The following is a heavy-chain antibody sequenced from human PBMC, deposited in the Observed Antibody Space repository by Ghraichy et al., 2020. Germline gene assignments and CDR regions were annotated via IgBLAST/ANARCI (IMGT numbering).Heavy chain of an antibody. CDR3: ARGNYFFYGLDD. Sequence: SETLSLTCTVSGGSINTYYWSWIRQPPGKGLEWIGYIYFSGSTKYNPSLKSRVTISLDTSKYQFSLKLSSGTAAATAVYFCARGNYFFYGLDDWGRGTTVTVSS. CDR2: IYFSGST. CDR1: GGSINTYY. J-gene: IGHJ6*02. V-gene: IGHV4-59*01.